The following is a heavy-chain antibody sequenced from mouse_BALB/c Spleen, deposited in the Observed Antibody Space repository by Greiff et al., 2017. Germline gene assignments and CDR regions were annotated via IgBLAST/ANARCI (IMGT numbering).Heavy chain of an antibody. CDR2: IYPGGGYT. CDR1: GYTFTNYW. Sequence: QVQLQQSGAELVRPGTSVKISCKASGYTFTNYWLGWVKQRPGHGLEWIGDIYPGGGYTNYNEKFKGKATLTADTSSSTAYMQLSSLTSEDSAVYFCARREFYRYDMGYYYAMDYWGQGTSVTVSS. CDR3: ARREFYRYDMGYYYAMDY. D-gene: IGHD2-14*01. J-gene: IGHJ4*01. V-gene: IGHV1-63*02.